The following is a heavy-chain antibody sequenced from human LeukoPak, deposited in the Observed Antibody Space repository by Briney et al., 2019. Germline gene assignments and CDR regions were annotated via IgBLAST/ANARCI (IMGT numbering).Heavy chain of an antibody. V-gene: IGHV4-30-4*01. Sequence: ASQTLPLTCTVSGGSISSGDYYWRWIRQPPGKGLEWIGYIYYSGSTYYNPSLKSRVTISVDTSKNQFSLKLSSVTAADTAVYYCARDSIESYFDYWGQGTLVTVSS. CDR2: IYYSGST. CDR1: GGSISSGDYY. D-gene: IGHD3-22*01. CDR3: ARDSIESYFDY. J-gene: IGHJ4*02.